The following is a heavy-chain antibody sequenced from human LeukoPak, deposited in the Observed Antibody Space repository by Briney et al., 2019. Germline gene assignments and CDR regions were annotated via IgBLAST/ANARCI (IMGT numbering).Heavy chain of an antibody. D-gene: IGHD3-10*01. CDR2: IRSKAYGGTT. CDR1: GFTFGDYA. J-gene: IGHJ6*03. Sequence: GGSLRLSCTASGFTFGDYAMSWVRQAPGKGLEWVGFIRSKAYGGTTEYAASVKGRFTISRDDSKSIAYLQMNSLKTEDTAVYYCTRGRLLTMYYYYYYMDVWGKGTTVTISS. CDR3: TRGRLLTMYYYYYYMDV. V-gene: IGHV3-49*04.